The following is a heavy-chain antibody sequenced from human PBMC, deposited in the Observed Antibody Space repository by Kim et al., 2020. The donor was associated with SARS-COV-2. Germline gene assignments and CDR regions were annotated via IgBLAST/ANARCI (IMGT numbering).Heavy chain of an antibody. CDR3: AREMGRRGAFDI. V-gene: IGHV1-18*01. D-gene: IGHD1-1*01. Sequence: YAQKLQGRVTMTTDTSTSTAYMELRSLRSDDTAVYYCAREMGRRGAFDIWGQGTMVTVSS. J-gene: IGHJ3*02.